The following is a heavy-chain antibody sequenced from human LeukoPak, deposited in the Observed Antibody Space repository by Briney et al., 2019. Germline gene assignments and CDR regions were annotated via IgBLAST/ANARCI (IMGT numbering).Heavy chain of an antibody. CDR2: IIPIFGTA. V-gene: IGHV1-69*05. CDR3: ARVGSSSGSLDY. CDR1: GGTFPSYA. D-gene: IGHD6-19*01. J-gene: IGHJ4*02. Sequence: SSVKVSCEASGGTFPSYAISWVRQAPGQGLEWMGRIIPIFGTANYAQKFQGRVTITTDESTSTAYMELSSLRSEDTAVYYCARVGSSSGSLDYWGQGTLVTVSS.